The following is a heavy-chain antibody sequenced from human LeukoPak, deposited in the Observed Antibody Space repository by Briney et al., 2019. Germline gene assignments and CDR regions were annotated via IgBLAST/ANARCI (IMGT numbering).Heavy chain of an antibody. J-gene: IGHJ5*02. CDR2: IIPIFGTA. Sequence: SVKVSCKASGGCFSSYAIIWVPQAPGQGLEWMGGIIPIFGTANYAQKFQGRVTITTDESTSTAYMELSSLRSEDTAVYYCARDINWFDPWGQGTLVTASS. V-gene: IGHV1-69*05. CDR1: GGCFSSYA. CDR3: ARDINWFDP.